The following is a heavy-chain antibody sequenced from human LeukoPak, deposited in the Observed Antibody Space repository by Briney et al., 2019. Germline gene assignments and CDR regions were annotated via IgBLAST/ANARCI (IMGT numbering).Heavy chain of an antibody. Sequence: ASVKVSCKASGYTFTGYYMHWVRQAPGQGLEWMGWINPNSGGTNYAQKFQGRATMTRDTSISTAYMELSRLRSDDTAVYYCARDMAAAAGIGNFDYWGQGTLVTVSS. CDR3: ARDMAAAAGIGNFDY. CDR1: GYTFTGYY. J-gene: IGHJ4*02. CDR2: INPNSGGT. V-gene: IGHV1-2*02. D-gene: IGHD6-13*01.